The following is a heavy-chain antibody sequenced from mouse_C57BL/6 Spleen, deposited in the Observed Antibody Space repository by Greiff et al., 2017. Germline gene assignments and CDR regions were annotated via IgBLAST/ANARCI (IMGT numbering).Heavy chain of an antibody. D-gene: IGHD1-1*01. CDR1: GYTFTGYW. V-gene: IGHV1-59*01. CDR3: ARYYGSSASY. CDR2: IDPSDSYT. J-gene: IGHJ2*01. Sequence: QVQLQQPGAELVRPGTSVKLSCTASGYTFTGYWMHWVKQRPGQGLEWIGVIDPSDSYTNYNPKFKGKATLTVDTSSSTAYMQLSSLTSEDAAVYYCARYYGSSASYWGQGTTLTVSS.